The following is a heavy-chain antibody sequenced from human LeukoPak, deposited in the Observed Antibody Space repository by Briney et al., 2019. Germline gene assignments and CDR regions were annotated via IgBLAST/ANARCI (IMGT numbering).Heavy chain of an antibody. V-gene: IGHV4-59*01. CDR2: IYYSGST. CDR1: GGSISSYY. D-gene: IGHD3-3*01. CDR3: ARVDGNGFWTFDY. J-gene: IGHJ4*02. Sequence: SETLSLTCTVSGGSISSYYWSWIRQPPGKGLEWIGCIYYSGSTNYNPSLKSRVTISVDTSKNQFSLKLSSVTAADTAVYYCARVDGNGFWTFDYWGQGTLVTVSS.